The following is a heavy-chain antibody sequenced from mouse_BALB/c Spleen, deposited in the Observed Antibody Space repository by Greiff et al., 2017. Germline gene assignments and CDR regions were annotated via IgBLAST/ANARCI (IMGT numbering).Heavy chain of an antibody. J-gene: IGHJ4*01. V-gene: IGHV1-14*01. D-gene: IGHD2-3*01. CDR2: INPYNDGT. CDR1: GYTFTSYV. Sequence: EVKLMESGPELVKPGASVKMSCKASGYTFTSYVMHWVKQKPGQGLEWIGYINPYNDGTKYNEKFKGKATLTSDKSSSTAYMELSSLTSEDSAVYYCAREGYDGYFYAMDYWGQGTSVTVSS. CDR3: AREGYDGYFYAMDY.